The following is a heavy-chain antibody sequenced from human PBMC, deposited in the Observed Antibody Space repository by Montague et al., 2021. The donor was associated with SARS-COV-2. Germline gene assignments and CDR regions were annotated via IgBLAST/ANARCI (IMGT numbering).Heavy chain of an antibody. Sequence: SLRLSCAASGFTFSRYWMSLVRQTPGKGLEWVANIKPDGGENHYXXSVKVRFTISRDNAKNSLNLQLDSLRAEDTALYYCARDSRIVGATGGMDVWGQGTTVIVSS. V-gene: IGHV3-7*03. CDR2: IKPDGGEN. J-gene: IGHJ6*02. CDR1: GFTFSRYW. D-gene: IGHD1-26*01. CDR3: ARDSRIVGATGGMDV.